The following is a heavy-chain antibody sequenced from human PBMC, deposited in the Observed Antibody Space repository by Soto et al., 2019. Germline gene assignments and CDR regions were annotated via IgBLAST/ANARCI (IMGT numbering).Heavy chain of an antibody. V-gene: IGHV4-59*01. D-gene: IGHD1-26*01. CDR3: ASGNPVYFDY. J-gene: IGHJ4*02. CDR2: IFYSGST. Sequence: QVQLQESGPGLVKPSETLSLTCTVSSGSISSYYWSWIRQPPGKGLEWIGYIFYSGSTNYNPSLKSRFTLAVDTSQNQFSLKMSSVTAADTAVYYCASGNPVYFDYWGQGTLVTVSS. CDR1: SGSISSYY.